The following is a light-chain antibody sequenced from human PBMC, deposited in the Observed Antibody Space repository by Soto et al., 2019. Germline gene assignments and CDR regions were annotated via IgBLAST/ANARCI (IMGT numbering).Light chain of an antibody. CDR3: QKYNSAPLT. V-gene: IGKV1-27*01. CDR1: QGISYY. CDR2: GAS. J-gene: IGKJ4*01. Sequence: DIPMTQSPSSLSASVGDRVTITCRASQGISYYLAWYQQKPGKVPKLLIYGASTLKSGVPSRFSGSGSGTDFTLTISSLQPEDVATYYCQKYNSAPLTFGGGTKVEIK.